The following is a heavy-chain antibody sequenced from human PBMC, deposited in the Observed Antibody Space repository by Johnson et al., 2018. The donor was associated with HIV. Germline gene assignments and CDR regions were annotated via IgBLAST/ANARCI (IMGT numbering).Heavy chain of an antibody. CDR3: AKGFFELDDGFDI. V-gene: IGHV3-30*18. D-gene: IGHD3/OR15-3a*01. J-gene: IGHJ3*02. CDR2: ISYDGSNK. Sequence: QVQLVESGGDVVQPGRSLRLSCAASGFTFSSYGMHWVRQAPGKGLEWVAVISYDGSNKYYADSVKGRFTISRDNSKNTLYLQMNSLRAEDTAVYYCAKGFFELDDGFDIWGQGTMVTVSS. CDR1: GFTFSSYG.